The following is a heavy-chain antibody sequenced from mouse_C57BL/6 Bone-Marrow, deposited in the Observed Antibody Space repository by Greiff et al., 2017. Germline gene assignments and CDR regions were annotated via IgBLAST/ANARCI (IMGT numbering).Heavy chain of an antibody. CDR2: ISTYYGDA. CDR1: GYTFTDYA. Sequence: VKLQESGPELVRPGVSVKISCKGSGYTFTDYAMHWVKQSHAKSLEWIGVISTYYGDASYNQKFKDKATMTVEKSSSTAYMELARLTSEDSAVYYCASATVLASNYFDYWGQGTTLTVSS. D-gene: IGHD6-1*01. J-gene: IGHJ2*01. V-gene: IGHV1-67*01. CDR3: ASATVLASNYFDY.